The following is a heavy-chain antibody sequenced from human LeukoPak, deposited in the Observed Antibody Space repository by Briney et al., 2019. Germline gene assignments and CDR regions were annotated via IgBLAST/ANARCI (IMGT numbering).Heavy chain of an antibody. CDR2: ISYDGSNK. V-gene: IGHV3-30-3*01. CDR3: ASSRGIYYDSIFDY. CDR1: GFTFSSYA. Sequence: GGSLRLSCAASGFTFSSYAMHWVVQAPGKALEWVAVISYDGSNKYYADSVKGRFTISRDNSKNTLYLQMNSLRAEDTAVYYCASSRGIYYDSIFDYWGQGTLVTVSS. D-gene: IGHD3-22*01. J-gene: IGHJ4*02.